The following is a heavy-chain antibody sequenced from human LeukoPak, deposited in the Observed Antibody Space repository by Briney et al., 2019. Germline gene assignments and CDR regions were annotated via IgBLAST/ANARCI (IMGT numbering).Heavy chain of an antibody. CDR2: VSGRDDST. J-gene: IGHJ4*02. D-gene: IGHD3-9*01. Sequence: GGSLRLSCAASGFTFSNYAMYWVHQAPGKGLEWVSAVSGRDDSTYYADSVKGRFTISRDTSKNTLYLQMNSLRAEDTAVYYCAKWGDYDILTGDYDPDYWGQGTLVTVSS. CDR3: AKWGDYDILTGDYDPDY. V-gene: IGHV3-23*01. CDR1: GFTFSNYA.